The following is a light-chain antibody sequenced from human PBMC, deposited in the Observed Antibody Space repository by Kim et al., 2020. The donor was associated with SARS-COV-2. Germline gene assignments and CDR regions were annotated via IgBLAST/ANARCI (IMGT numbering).Light chain of an antibody. J-gene: IGLJ1*01. Sequence: QSALTQPASVSGSLGQSITISCTGTSSDVGASKYVAWYQQHPGKAPKFLIFDVSRRPSGVSNRFSGSKSGDTASLTISGLQAEDEADYYCSSYTRSNTFVFGTGTKVTVL. V-gene: IGLV2-14*03. CDR3: SSYTRSNTFV. CDR1: SSDVGASKY. CDR2: DVS.